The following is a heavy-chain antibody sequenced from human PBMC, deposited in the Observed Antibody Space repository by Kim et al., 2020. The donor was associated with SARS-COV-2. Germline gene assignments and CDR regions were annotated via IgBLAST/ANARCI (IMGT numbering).Heavy chain of an antibody. CDR3: ARRGSTYCSGGSCYGNYY. D-gene: IGHD2-15*01. CDR2: INHSGST. V-gene: IGHV4-34*01. J-gene: IGHJ6*01. CDR1: GGSFSGYY. Sequence: SETLSLTCAVYGGSFSGYYWSWIRQPPGKGLEWIGEINHSGSTNYNPSLKSRVTISVDTSKNQFSLKLSSVTAADTAVYYCARRGSTYCSGGSCYGNYY.